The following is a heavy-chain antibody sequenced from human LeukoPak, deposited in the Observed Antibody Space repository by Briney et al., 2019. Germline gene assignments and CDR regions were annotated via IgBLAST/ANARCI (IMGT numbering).Heavy chain of an antibody. V-gene: IGHV3-23*01. D-gene: IGHD3-10*02. CDR2: VSGGGGST. CDR3: ATYVRGDFDY. J-gene: IGHJ4*02. CDR1: GFTFSSYA. Sequence: HPGGSLRLSCAASGFTFSSYAMSWVRQAPGKGLEWVSTVSGGGGSTWYADSVKGRFTISRDNSKNTLYLQMNSLRAEDTAVYYCATYVRGDFDYWGQGTLVTVSS.